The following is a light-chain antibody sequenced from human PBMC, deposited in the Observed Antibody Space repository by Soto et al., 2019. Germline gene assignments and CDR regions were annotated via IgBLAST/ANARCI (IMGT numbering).Light chain of an antibody. Sequence: DIQMTQSPSYLSASVGDRVTITCRASQSISSYLNWYQQKPGKGPNLLIYAASNLQSGLPSRFSGSGSGTDFTLTISIIPPEDFATYYGHQGYSATQTFGKGTKLGIK. V-gene: IGKV1-39*01. CDR1: QSISSY. CDR3: HQGYSATQT. J-gene: IGKJ2*01. CDR2: AAS.